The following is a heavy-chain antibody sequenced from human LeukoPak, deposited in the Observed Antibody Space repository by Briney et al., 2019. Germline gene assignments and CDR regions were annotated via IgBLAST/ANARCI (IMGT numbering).Heavy chain of an antibody. CDR2: INSDGSST. V-gene: IGHV3-74*01. J-gene: IGHJ4*02. CDR1: GFTFSSYW. D-gene: IGHD5-24*01. CDR3: ARASRAGPRRDGYNL. Sequence: GGSLRLSCAASGFTFSSYWMHWVRQAPGKGLVWVSRINSDGSSTSYADSVKGRFTISRDNAKNTLYLQMNSLRAEDTAVYCCARASRAGPRRDGYNLWGQGTLVTVSS.